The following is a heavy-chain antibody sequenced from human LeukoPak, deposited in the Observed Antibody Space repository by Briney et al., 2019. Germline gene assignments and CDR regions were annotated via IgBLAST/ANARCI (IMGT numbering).Heavy chain of an antibody. V-gene: IGHV3-66*01. CDR2: IYSGGNT. Sequence: PGGSLRLSCAASRLIVSSNYMAWVRQAPGKGLEWVSVIYSGGNTYYADSVKGRFTISRDNSKHTLYLQMNSLRAEDTAVYYCARDRGWFDPWGLGTLVTVSS. CDR1: RLIVSSNY. CDR3: ARDRGWFDP. J-gene: IGHJ5*02.